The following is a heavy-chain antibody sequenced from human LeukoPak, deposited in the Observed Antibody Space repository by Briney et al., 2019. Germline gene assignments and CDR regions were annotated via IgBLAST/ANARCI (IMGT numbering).Heavy chain of an antibody. J-gene: IGHJ3*02. Sequence: GGSLRLSCAASGFTFSSYDMHWVRLATGKGLEWVSAIGTAGDPYYPGSVKGRFTISRENAKSSLYLQMNSLRAGDTAVYYCARVRWNAFDIWGQGTMVTVSS. CDR2: IGTAGDP. D-gene: IGHD4-23*01. CDR3: ARVRWNAFDI. V-gene: IGHV3-13*05. CDR1: GFTFSSYD.